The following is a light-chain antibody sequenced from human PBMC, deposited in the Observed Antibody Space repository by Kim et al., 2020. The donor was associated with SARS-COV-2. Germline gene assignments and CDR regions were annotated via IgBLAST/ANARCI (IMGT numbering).Light chain of an antibody. CDR2: EVS. V-gene: IGLV2-11*01. J-gene: IGLJ3*02. Sequence: QAVTISFTGTSSDVCGYNYVSWYQQHPGKAPKLMIYEVSKRPSGVPDRFSGSKSGNTASLTISGLQAEDEADYYCCSYAGSYLNWVFGGGTQLTVL. CDR3: CSYAGSYLNWV. CDR1: SSDVCGYNY.